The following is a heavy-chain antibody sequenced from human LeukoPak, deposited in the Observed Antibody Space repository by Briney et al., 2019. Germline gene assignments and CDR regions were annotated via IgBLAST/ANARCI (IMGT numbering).Heavy chain of an antibody. J-gene: IGHJ4*02. V-gene: IGHV4-59*01. Sequence: SETLSLTCTVSGGSISDYYRGWIRQPPGKGLEWIGYFYNSGSSTYNPSLKSRVTISVDTSKEQFSLKLSSVTAADTAVYYCARSIVVVPAAMGGGYYFDYWGQGTLVTVSS. CDR3: ARSIVVVPAAMGGGYYFDY. CDR2: FYNSGSS. D-gene: IGHD2-2*01. CDR1: GGSISDYY.